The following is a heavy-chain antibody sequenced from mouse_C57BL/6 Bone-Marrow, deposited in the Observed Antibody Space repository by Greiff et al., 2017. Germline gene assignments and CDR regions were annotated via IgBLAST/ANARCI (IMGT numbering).Heavy chain of an antibody. CDR1: GYTFTSYG. CDR2: IYPRSGNT. Sequence: VQLQESGAELARPGASVKLSCKASGYTFTSYGISWVKQRTGQGLEWIGEIYPRSGNTYYNEKFKGKATLTADKSSSTAYMELRSLTSEDSAVYLCARKGPYGSWFAYWGQGTLVTVSA. V-gene: IGHV1-81*01. J-gene: IGHJ3*01. D-gene: IGHD2-2*01. CDR3: ARKGPYGSWFAY.